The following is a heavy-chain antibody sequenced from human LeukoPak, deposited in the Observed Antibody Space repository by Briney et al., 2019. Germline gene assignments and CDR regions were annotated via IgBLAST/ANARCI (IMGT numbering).Heavy chain of an antibody. CDR3: ARESAEYSSGWYYY. J-gene: IGHJ4*02. Sequence: GGSLRLSCAASGLTFSSYAMHWVRQAPGKGLEWVAVISYDGSNKYYADSVKGRFTISRDNSKNTLYLQMNSLRAEDTAVYYCARESAEYSSGWYYYWGQGTLVTVSS. CDR2: ISYDGSNK. CDR1: GLTFSSYA. D-gene: IGHD6-19*01. V-gene: IGHV3-30-3*01.